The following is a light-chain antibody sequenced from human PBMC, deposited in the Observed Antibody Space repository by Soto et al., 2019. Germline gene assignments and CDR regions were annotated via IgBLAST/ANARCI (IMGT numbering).Light chain of an antibody. CDR1: SSDVGGYTY. V-gene: IGLV2-14*01. Sequence: QSALTQPASVSGSPRQSITISCTGASSDVGGYTYVSWYQQHPGKAPKLVIYEVTKRPSGISSRFSGSKSGITASLTISGLQAEDGGDYYCCSYAGARTYVLFGGGTKLTVL. CDR3: CSYAGARTYVL. CDR2: EVT. J-gene: IGLJ3*02.